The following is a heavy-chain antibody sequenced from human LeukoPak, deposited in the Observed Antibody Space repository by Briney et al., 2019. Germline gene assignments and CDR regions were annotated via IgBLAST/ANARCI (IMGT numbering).Heavy chain of an antibody. CDR3: ARGLTYPRWLQSDY. CDR1: GGSISSGGYY. CDR2: IYHSGST. V-gene: IGHV4-30-2*01. D-gene: IGHD5-24*01. J-gene: IGHJ4*02. Sequence: SQTLSLTCTVSGGSISSGGYYWSWIRQPPGKGLEWIGYIYHSGSTYYNPSLKSRVTISVDRSKNQFSLKLSSVTAADTAVYYCARGLTYPRWLQSDYWGQGTLVTVSS.